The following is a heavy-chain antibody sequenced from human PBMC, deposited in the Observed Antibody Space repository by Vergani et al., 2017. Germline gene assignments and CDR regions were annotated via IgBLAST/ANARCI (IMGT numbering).Heavy chain of an antibody. CDR2: ISWDGGST. Sequence: EVQLVESGGVVVQPGGSLRLSCAASGFTFDDYTMHWVRHAPGKGLEWVSLISWDGGSTYYADSVKGRFTISRDNSKNSLYLQMNSLRTEDTALYYCAKDNRNYDDSSGHMREYYFDYWGQGTLVTVSS. J-gene: IGHJ4*02. CDR1: GFTFDDYT. CDR3: AKDNRNYDDSSGHMREYYFDY. D-gene: IGHD3-22*01. V-gene: IGHV3-43*01.